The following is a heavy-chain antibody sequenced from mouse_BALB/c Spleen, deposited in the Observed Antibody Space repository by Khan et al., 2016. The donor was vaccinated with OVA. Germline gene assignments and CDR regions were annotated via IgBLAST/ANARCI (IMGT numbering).Heavy chain of an antibody. CDR2: INPSTGYT. J-gene: IGHJ3*01. D-gene: IGHD2-10*02. V-gene: IGHV1-7*01. Sequence: QVQLQQSGAELAKPGASVKMSCTASGYTFTTYWIHWIKQRPGQGLEWIGYINPSTGYTEYTKNFKDKATLTADESSGTAYMHLNSLTSADSGVYYCARRGLYGLFAYWGQGTLVTVSA. CDR3: ARRGLYGLFAY. CDR1: GYTFTTYW.